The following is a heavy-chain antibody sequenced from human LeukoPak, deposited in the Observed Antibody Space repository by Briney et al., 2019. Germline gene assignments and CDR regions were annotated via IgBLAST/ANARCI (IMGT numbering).Heavy chain of an antibody. Sequence: TPSETLSLTCIVSGGSISSYYWSWIRQPAGKGLEWIGRIHTSGSTNYNPSLKSRVTMSVDTSKNQFSLKLTSVTAADTAVYYCARAGDYGDYVGWFDPWGQGTLVTVSS. J-gene: IGHJ5*02. CDR2: IHTSGST. V-gene: IGHV4-4*07. CDR1: GGSISSYY. CDR3: ARAGDYGDYVGWFDP. D-gene: IGHD4-17*01.